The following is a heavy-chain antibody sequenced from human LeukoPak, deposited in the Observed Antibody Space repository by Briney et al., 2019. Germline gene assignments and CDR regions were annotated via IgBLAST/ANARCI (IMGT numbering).Heavy chain of an antibody. CDR1: GFTFSSYG. D-gene: IGHD6-13*01. V-gene: IGHV3-30*18. Sequence: GGSLRLSCAASGFTFSSYGMHWARQAPGRGLEWVAVISYEGSNKYYADSVKGRFTISRDNSRNTLYLQMNSLRAEDTAVYYCAKTFSSSWWNWFDPWGQGTLVTVSS. CDR2: ISYEGSNK. J-gene: IGHJ5*02. CDR3: AKTFSSSWWNWFDP.